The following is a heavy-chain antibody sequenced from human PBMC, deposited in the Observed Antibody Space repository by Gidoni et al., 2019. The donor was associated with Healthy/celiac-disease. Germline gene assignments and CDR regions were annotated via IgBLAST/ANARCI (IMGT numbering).Heavy chain of an antibody. CDR3: AKGRYYDSSGHYYFDY. J-gene: IGHJ4*02. CDR1: GFTFSSYA. V-gene: IGHV3-23*01. Sequence: EVQLLESGGGLVQPGGSLRLSCAASGFTFSSYAMSWVRQAPGKGLEWVSAISGSGGSTYYADSLKGRFTISRDNSKNTLYLQMNSLRAEDTAVYYCAKGRYYDSSGHYYFDYWGQGTLVTVSS. D-gene: IGHD3-22*01. CDR2: ISGSGGST.